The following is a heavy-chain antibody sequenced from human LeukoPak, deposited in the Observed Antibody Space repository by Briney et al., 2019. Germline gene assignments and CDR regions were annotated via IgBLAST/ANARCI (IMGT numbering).Heavy chain of an antibody. Sequence: GGSLRLSCAASGFTFSSYWMSWVRQAPGKGLEWVANIKQDGSEKYYVDSVKGRFTISRGNAKNSLYLQMNSLRAEDTAVYYCARGVVEYYFDYWGQGTLVTVSS. CDR2: IKQDGSEK. CDR1: GFTFSSYW. J-gene: IGHJ4*02. V-gene: IGHV3-7*01. CDR3: ARGVVEYYFDY. D-gene: IGHD2-15*01.